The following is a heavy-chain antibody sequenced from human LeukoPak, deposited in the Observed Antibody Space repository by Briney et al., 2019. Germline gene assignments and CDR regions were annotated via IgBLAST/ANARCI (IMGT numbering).Heavy chain of an antibody. V-gene: IGHV3-33*01. Sequence: GGSLRLSCAASGFTFSSYGMHWVRQAPGKGLEWVAVIWYDGSNIHYADSVKGRFTISRDNSNNTLFLQMDSLRAEDTAVYYCARDPTSGSFRNWFDPWGQGTLVTVSS. CDR3: ARDPTSGSFRNWFDP. CDR1: GFTFSSYG. D-gene: IGHD3-10*01. J-gene: IGHJ5*02. CDR2: IWYDGSNI.